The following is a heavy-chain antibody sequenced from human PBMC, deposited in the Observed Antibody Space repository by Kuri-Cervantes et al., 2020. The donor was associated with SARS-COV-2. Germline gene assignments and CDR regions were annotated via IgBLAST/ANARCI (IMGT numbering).Heavy chain of an antibody. J-gene: IGHJ6*02. CDR1: GFTFSSYA. CDR2: IYYDGSYK. CDR3: ARVDSYRENYYYYGMDV. Sequence: GESLKISCAASGFTFSSYAMSWVRQAPGKGLEWVAIIYYDGSYKHYAESVKGRFTISRDNSKNTLYLQMNSLRAEDTAVYYCARVDSYRENYYYYGMDVWGQGTTVTVSS. D-gene: IGHD3/OR15-3a*01. V-gene: IGHV3-33*08.